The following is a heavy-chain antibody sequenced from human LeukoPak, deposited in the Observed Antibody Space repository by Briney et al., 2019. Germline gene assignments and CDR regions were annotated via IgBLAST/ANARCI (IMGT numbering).Heavy chain of an antibody. CDR1: GFTFSTYS. CDR3: TRAVAVTASDS. D-gene: IGHD2-21*02. Sequence: GGSLRLSCAASGFTFSTYSMNWVRQAPGKGLEWVSSISSSSSYIYYADSVKGRFTISTDNAKNSLYLQMNSLRAEGTAVYFCTRAVAVTASDSWGQGALVTVSS. V-gene: IGHV3-21*01. CDR2: ISSSSSYI. J-gene: IGHJ4*02.